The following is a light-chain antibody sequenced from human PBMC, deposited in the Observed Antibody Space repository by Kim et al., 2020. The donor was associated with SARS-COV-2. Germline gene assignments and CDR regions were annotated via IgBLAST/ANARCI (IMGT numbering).Light chain of an antibody. CDR2: EVS. CDR3: CSYAGSSSWV. V-gene: IGLV2-23*02. CDR1: SSDVGSYNL. J-gene: IGLJ3*02. Sequence: QSALTQPASMSGSPGQSITISCTGTSSDVGSYNLVSWYQQHPGKAPKVMIYEVSKRPSGVSHRFSGSKSGNTASLTISGLQAEDEADYYCCSYAGSSSWVFGGGTQLTVL.